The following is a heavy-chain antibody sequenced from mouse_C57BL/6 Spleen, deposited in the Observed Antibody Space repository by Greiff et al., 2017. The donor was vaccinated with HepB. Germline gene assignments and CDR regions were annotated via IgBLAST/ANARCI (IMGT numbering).Heavy chain of an antibody. J-gene: IGHJ3*01. D-gene: IGHD1-1*01. CDR1: GFTFSSYA. Sequence: EVQVVESGGGLVKPGGSLKLSCAASGFTFSSYAMSWVRQTPEKRLEWVATISDGGSYTYYPDNVKGRFTISRDNAKNNLYLQMSHLKSEDTAMYYCARAPYYYGSSYGGSFFAYWGQGTLVTVSA. V-gene: IGHV5-4*01. CDR2: ISDGGSYT. CDR3: ARAPYYYGSSYGGSFFAY.